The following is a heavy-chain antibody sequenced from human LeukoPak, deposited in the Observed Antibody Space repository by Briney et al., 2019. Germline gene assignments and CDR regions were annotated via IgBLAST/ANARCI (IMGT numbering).Heavy chain of an antibody. J-gene: IGHJ2*01. D-gene: IGHD1-7*01. Sequence: GGSLRLSCAASGFTFSNYAMSWVRQAPGKGLEWVSAISGSGGSTYYADSVKGRFTISRDNSKNTLYLQMNSLRAEDTAVYYCAKSGEDWNYGGWYFDLWGRGTLVTVSS. V-gene: IGHV3-23*01. CDR1: GFTFSNYA. CDR3: AKSGEDWNYGGWYFDL. CDR2: ISGSGGST.